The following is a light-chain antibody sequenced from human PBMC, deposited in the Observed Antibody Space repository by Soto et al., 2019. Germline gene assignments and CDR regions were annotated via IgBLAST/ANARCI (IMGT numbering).Light chain of an antibody. Sequence: QLVLTQPPSASGSPGQSVAISCTGTSSDVGGYNYVSWYQQHPGKAPKLIIYEVTKRPSGVPDRFSGSKSGNTASLTVSGLQAEDEADYYCSSYGGSANLVFGGGTKLTVL. V-gene: IGLV2-8*01. CDR3: SSYGGSANLV. CDR2: EVT. J-gene: IGLJ2*01. CDR1: SSDVGGYNY.